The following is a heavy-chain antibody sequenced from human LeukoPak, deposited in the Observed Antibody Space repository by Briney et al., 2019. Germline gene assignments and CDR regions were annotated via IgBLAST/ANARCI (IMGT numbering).Heavy chain of an antibody. CDR2: ISGSGGST. J-gene: IGHJ4*02. D-gene: IGHD2-8*01. CDR3: AKDLKVFNSDY. V-gene: IGHV3-23*01. CDR1: GFTFSSFA. Sequence: RGSPRDSRAASGFTFSSFAMNWVRQAPGKGLEWVSAISGSGGSTYYADSVKGRFTISRDDSKNTLYLQMNSLRAEDTAVYYCAKDLKVFNSDYWGQGSLVTVSS.